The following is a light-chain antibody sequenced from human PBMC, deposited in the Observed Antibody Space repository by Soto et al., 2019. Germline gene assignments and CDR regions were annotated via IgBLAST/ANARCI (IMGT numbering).Light chain of an antibody. V-gene: IGLV2-8*01. CDR1: SSDVGGYNY. J-gene: IGLJ2*01. CDR2: EVS. Sequence: QSALTQPPSASGSPGQSVTISCTGTSSDVGGYNYVSWYQQHPGKAPKLMIYEVSKRPSGVPDRFSGSKSGNTASLTVFGLQVEHEADYYCSSFDASNNLLFGGGTKRAVL. CDR3: SSFDASNNLL.